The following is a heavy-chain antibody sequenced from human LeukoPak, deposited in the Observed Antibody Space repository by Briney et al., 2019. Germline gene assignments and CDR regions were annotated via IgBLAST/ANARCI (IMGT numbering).Heavy chain of an antibody. D-gene: IGHD1-1*01. CDR1: GGSFSGYY. Sequence: SETLSLTCAVYGGSFSGYYWSWIRQPPGKGLEWIGEINHSGSTNYNPSLKSRVTISVDTSKNKFSLKLTSVTAADTAVYYCARTSNYWSPYFDYWGQGALVTVSS. CDR3: ARTSNYWSPYFDY. V-gene: IGHV4-34*01. J-gene: IGHJ4*02. CDR2: INHSGST.